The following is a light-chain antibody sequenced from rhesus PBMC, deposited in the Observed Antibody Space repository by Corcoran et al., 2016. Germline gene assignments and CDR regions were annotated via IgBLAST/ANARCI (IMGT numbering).Light chain of an antibody. CDR3: LQYNSDPLT. Sequence: DIQMTQSPSSLSASVGDRVTITCRASQGISTYLNWYQQKLGKAPKRLGYAASSLESGVPSRFSGSGSGTDFTLPISSLQPEDFATYYCLQYNSDPLTFGGGTKVEIK. J-gene: IGKJ4*01. V-gene: IGKV1-43*02. CDR1: QGISTY. CDR2: AAS.